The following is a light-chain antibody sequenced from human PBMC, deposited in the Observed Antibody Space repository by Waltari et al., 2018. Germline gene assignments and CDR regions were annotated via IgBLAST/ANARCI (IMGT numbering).Light chain of an antibody. Sequence: DIQMTQSPSTPSASVGDRVTITWRASQSISSWLAWYQQKPGKAPKLLIYKASTLQSGVPSRFSGSGSGTEFTLTISSLQPEDFATYYCQQYNSYWTFGQGTKVEVK. CDR3: QQYNSYWT. J-gene: IGKJ1*01. V-gene: IGKV1-5*03. CDR2: KAS. CDR1: QSISSW.